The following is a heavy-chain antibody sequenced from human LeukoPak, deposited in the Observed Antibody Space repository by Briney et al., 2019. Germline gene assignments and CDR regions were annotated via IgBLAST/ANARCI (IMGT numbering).Heavy chain of an antibody. V-gene: IGHV3-30*02. CDR3: AVTAMDYYYHYYMDL. Sequence: AGSLTLSCAASGVTFSSYCMHWVRQPPGKGLEWVAFIRYGGSNKYYAYSLRGRFTISRENSQNTLYLKMNSLRAEDKAVYYCAVTAMDYYYHYYMDLWGKGTTVPVSS. D-gene: IGHD5-18*01. J-gene: IGHJ6*03. CDR2: IRYGGSNK. CDR1: GVTFSSYC.